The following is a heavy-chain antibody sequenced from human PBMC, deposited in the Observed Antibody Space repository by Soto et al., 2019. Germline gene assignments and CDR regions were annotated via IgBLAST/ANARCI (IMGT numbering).Heavy chain of an antibody. CDR1: GYTFTSYG. CDR2: ISAYNGNT. D-gene: IGHD3-3*01. CDR3: AGDSGVGPKIGSGQAYCYCGMDV. Sequence: ASVKVSCKASGYTFTSYGISWVRQAPGQGLEWMGWISAYNGNTNYAQKLQGRVTMTTDTSTSTAYMELRSLRSDDTAVYYCAGDSGVGPKIGSGQAYCYCGMDVWGQGTTVTVSS. V-gene: IGHV1-18*01. J-gene: IGHJ6*02.